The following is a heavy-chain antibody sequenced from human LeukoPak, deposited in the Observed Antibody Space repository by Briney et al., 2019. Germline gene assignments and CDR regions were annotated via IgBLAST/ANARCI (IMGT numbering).Heavy chain of an antibody. CDR1: GFTVSSNY. V-gene: IGHV3-53*01. J-gene: IGHJ4*02. CDR2: IYSGGST. Sequence: GGSLRLSCTASGFTVSSNYMSWVRQAPGKGLEWVSFIYSGGSTYYADSVKGRFIISRDISKNTLYLQMNSLRAEDTAVYYCVRSAFHAGSGNYYDYWGQGTLVTVSS. CDR3: VRSAFHAGSGNYYDY. D-gene: IGHD3-22*01.